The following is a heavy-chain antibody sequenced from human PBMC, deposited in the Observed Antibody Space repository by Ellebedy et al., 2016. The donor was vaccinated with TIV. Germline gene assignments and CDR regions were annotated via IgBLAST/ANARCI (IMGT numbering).Heavy chain of an antibody. V-gene: IGHV3-23*01. CDR3: GGDY. J-gene: IGHJ4*02. Sequence: GESLKISCAASGLTFSSHAMSWVRQAPGKGLEWVSSITESGGNTYYADSVKGRFTISRDNSKNTLHLQMNSLRDEDTALYYCGGDYWGQGTLVTVSS. CDR1: GLTFSSHA. CDR2: ITESGGNT.